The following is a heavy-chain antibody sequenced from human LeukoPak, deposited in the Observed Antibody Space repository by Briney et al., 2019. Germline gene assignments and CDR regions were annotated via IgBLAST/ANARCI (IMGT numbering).Heavy chain of an antibody. D-gene: IGHD5-18*01. Sequence: GGSLRLSCAASGFTFSSYWMPWVRQAPGKGLVWVSRVNGDGSSANYADSVKGRFTVSRDNAKNTLYLQMNSLRSEDTAVYYCARLIELNRYGFDVRGQGTLVTVSS. V-gene: IGHV3-74*01. CDR3: ARLIELNRYGFDV. CDR1: GFTFSSYW. J-gene: IGHJ4*02. CDR2: VNGDGSSA.